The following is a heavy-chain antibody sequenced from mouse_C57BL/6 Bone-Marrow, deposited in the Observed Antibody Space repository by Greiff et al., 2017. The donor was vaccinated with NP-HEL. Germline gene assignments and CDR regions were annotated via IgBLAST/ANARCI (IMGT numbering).Heavy chain of an antibody. CDR1: GYSITSDY. CDR2: ISYSGST. CDR3: ARSPLWLRRNYYAMDY. D-gene: IGHD2-2*01. Sequence: EVKLMESGPDLAKPSQTLSLTCSVTGYSITSDYWNWIRKFPGNKLEYMGYISYSGSTYYNPSLKSRISITRDTSKNQYYLQLNSVTTEDTATYYCARSPLWLRRNYYAMDYWGQGTSVTVSS. J-gene: IGHJ4*01. V-gene: IGHV3-8*01.